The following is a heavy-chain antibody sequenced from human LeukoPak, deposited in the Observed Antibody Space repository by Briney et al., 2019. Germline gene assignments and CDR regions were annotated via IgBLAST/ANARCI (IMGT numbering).Heavy chain of an antibody. V-gene: IGHV4-59*01. Sequence: ASETLSLTCTVSGGSISSYYWSWIRQPPGKGLEWIGYIYYSGNTNYNPSLKSRVTISVDTSKNQFSLKLSSVTAADTAVYYCARDEYYYEAWGQGTLVTVSS. CDR2: IYYSGNT. CDR1: GGSISSYY. J-gene: IGHJ4*02. D-gene: IGHD3-22*01. CDR3: ARDEYYYEA.